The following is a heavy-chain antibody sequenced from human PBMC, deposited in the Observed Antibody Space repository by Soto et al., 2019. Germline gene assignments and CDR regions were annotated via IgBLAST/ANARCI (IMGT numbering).Heavy chain of an antibody. CDR3: AKDSGGSYLSYYYYYGMDV. Sequence: GGSLRLSCAASGFTFSSYGMHWVRQAPGKGLEWVAVISYDGSNKYYADSVKGRFTISRDNSKNTLYLQMNSLRAEDTAVYYCAKDSGGSYLSYYYYYGMDVWGQGTTVTVSS. V-gene: IGHV3-30*18. CDR2: ISYDGSNK. D-gene: IGHD1-26*01. J-gene: IGHJ6*02. CDR1: GFTFSSYG.